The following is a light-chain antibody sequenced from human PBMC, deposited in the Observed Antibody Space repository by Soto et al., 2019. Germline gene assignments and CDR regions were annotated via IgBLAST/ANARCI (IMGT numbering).Light chain of an antibody. V-gene: IGLV7-43*01. Sequence: QTVVTQEPSLTVSPGGTVTLTCASSTGAVTSGYYANWFQQKPGQAPRSLIYSTYNKHSWTPARFSGSLLGGKAALTLAGVQLGDGAEYCSLLYTGGVLFGVFGGGTKLPAL. CDR1: TGAVTSGYY. CDR2: STY. CDR3: LLYTGGVLFGV. J-gene: IGLJ3*02.